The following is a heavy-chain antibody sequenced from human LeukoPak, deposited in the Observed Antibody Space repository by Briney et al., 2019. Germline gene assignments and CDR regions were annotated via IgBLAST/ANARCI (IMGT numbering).Heavy chain of an antibody. D-gene: IGHD6-19*01. V-gene: IGHV4-59*01. Sequence: SETLSLTCTVSGGSISSYYWSWIRQSPGKGLEWIGYIHYSGSTSYNPSLKSRVTISVDTSKNKFSLNLRSVTAADTAVYYCARDFGSRGWYGAFDFWGQGTLVTVSS. J-gene: IGHJ4*02. CDR3: ARDFGSRGWYGAFDF. CDR2: IHYSGST. CDR1: GGSISSYY.